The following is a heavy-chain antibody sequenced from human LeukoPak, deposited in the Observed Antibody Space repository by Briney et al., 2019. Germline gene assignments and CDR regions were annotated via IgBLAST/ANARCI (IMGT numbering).Heavy chain of an antibody. V-gene: IGHV3-23*01. J-gene: IGHJ4*02. CDR2: ISGSGGST. CDR3: ARGAVVTRGYFDY. Sequence: PGGSLRLSCAASGFTLSSYAMSWVRQAPGKGLEWVSAISGSGGSTYYADSVKGRFTISRDNSKNTLYLQMNSLRAEDTAVYYCARGAVVTRGYFDYWGQGTLVTVSS. D-gene: IGHD4-23*01. CDR1: GFTLSSYA.